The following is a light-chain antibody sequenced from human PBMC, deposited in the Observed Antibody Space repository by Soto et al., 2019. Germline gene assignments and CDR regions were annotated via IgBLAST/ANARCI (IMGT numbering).Light chain of an antibody. J-gene: IGKJ2*01. CDR3: QHYDSSPPYT. CDR2: AAS. Sequence: IVLTQSPVTLSLSPGERATLSCRASRSFASSYLGWYQQKPGQAPRLLIYAASTRATGIPDRISGSGSATDVTLTISRLEPEDSAVYYCQHYDSSPPYTFGQGTKLEIK. V-gene: IGKV3-20*01. CDR1: RSFASSY.